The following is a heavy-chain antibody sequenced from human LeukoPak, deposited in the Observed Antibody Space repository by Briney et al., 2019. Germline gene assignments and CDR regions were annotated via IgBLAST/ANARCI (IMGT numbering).Heavy chain of an antibody. D-gene: IGHD3-3*01. Sequence: PSETLSLTCAVSGYSISSDYYWGWIRQPPGKGLGWSGRIYHSGSTYYNPSLKSRVTISVDTSKNQFSLKLSALTAADTAVYYCASLHTIFGHWGQGTLVTVSS. CDR2: IYHSGST. CDR3: ASLHTIFGH. J-gene: IGHJ4*02. CDR1: GYSISSDYY. V-gene: IGHV4-38-2*01.